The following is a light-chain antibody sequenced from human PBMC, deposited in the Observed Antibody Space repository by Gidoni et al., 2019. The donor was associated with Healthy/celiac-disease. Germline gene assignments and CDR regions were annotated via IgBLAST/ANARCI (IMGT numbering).Light chain of an antibody. V-gene: IGKV1D-8*01. CDR2: AAT. Sequence: VIWMTQSPSLLSASTGDRVTISCRMSQGISSYLAWYQQKLGKAPVLLIYAATTLQGAVPSMISGSGCGAYFTLTISLLQSEDFASYYCQQYYSFPWTFGQGTKVEIK. CDR3: QQYYSFPWT. CDR1: QGISSY. J-gene: IGKJ1*01.